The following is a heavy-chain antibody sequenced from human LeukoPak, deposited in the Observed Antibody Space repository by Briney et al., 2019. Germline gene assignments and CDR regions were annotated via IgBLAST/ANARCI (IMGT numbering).Heavy chain of an antibody. Sequence: GGSLRLSCAASGFTFSSYSMNWVRQAPGKGLEWASSISSSSSYIYYADSVKGRFTISRDNAKNSLYLQMNSLRAEDTAVYYCARVVGRSYYYYMDVWGKGTTVTISS. J-gene: IGHJ6*03. CDR2: ISSSSSYI. V-gene: IGHV3-21*01. CDR1: GFTFSSYS. CDR3: ARVVGRSYYYYMDV.